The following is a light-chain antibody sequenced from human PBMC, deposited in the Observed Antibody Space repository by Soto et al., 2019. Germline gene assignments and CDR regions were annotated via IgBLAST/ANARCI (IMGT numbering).Light chain of an antibody. CDR1: QSVNRN. V-gene: IGKV3-15*01. CDR3: QQNNNWPLT. Sequence: EIAMTQSPATLSVSPGERATLSCRPSQSVNRNLAWYQQKPGQAPRLLISGASTRATGVPARFSGSGSGTDFALTISSLQSEDFAVYFCQQNNNWPLTFGGGTKV. CDR2: GAS. J-gene: IGKJ4*01.